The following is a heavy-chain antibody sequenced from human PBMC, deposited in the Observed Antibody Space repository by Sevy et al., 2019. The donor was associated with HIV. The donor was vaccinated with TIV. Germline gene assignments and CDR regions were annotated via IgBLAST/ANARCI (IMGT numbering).Heavy chain of an antibody. CDR2: IFYTGTT. V-gene: IGHV4-39*01. CDR3: ARDHLPSLAYSWFDP. D-gene: IGHD5-12*01. J-gene: IGHJ5*02. Sequence: SETLSLTCTVSGGSISSSNYYWGWIRQSPGKGLEWIGSIFYTGTTHYNPSLKSRVTISVDTSKNQFSLKLSSVTAADTAVYYCARDHLPSLAYSWFDPWGQRTLVTVSS. CDR1: GGSISSSNYY.